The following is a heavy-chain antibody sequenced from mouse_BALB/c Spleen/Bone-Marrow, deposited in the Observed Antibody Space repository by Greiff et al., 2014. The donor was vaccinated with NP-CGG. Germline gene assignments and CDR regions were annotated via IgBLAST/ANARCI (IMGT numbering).Heavy chain of an antibody. J-gene: IGHJ2*01. CDR2: IWSGGST. V-gene: IGHV2-2*02. CDR1: GFSFPNYG. CDR3: ARNPVGRNYFDY. Sequence: VQLQESGPGLVQPPQSLSITCTVSGFSFPNYGVHWVRQSPGKGLEWLGVIWSGGSTDYNAAFISRLSISKDNSKSQVFFKMNSPQVNDTAIYYCARNPVGRNYFDYWGQGTTLTVSS. D-gene: IGHD4-1*01.